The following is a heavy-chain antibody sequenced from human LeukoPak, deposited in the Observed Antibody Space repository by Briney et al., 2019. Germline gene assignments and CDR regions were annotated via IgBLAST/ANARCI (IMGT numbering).Heavy chain of an antibody. D-gene: IGHD3-10*01. CDR1: GFTFSSYS. CDR3: ARDWVHAFDI. CDR2: ISSSSSYI. J-gene: IGHJ3*02. Sequence: GGSLRLSCAASGFTFSSYSMNWVRQAPGKGLEWDSSISSSSSYIYYADSVKGRFTISRDNAKNSLYLQMNSLRAEDTAVYYCARDWVHAFDIWGQGTMVTVSS. V-gene: IGHV3-21*01.